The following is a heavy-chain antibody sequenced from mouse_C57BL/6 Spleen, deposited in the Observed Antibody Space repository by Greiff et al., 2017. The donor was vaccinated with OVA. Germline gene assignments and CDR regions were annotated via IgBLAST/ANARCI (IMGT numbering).Heavy chain of an antibody. V-gene: IGHV1-74*01. CDR3: ATPHYYGSSYDAMDY. CDR1: GYTFTSYW. Sequence: QVQLQQPGAELVKPGASVKVSCKASGYTFTSYWMHWVKQRPGQGLEWIGRIHPSDSDTNYNQKFKGKATLTVDKSSSTAYMQLSSLTSDDSAVYYCATPHYYGSSYDAMDYWGQGTSVTVSS. CDR2: IHPSDSDT. D-gene: IGHD1-1*01. J-gene: IGHJ4*01.